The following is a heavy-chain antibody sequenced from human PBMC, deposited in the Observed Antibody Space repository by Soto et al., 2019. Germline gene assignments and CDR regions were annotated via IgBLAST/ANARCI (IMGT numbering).Heavy chain of an antibody. CDR1: GGSFSGYY. D-gene: IGHD3-22*01. CDR3: ARVLNYYDSSGGSV. J-gene: IGHJ3*01. CDR2: INHSGST. V-gene: IGHV4-34*01. Sequence: QVQLQQWGAGLLKPSETLSLTCAVYGGSFSGYYWSWIRQPPGKGLEWIGEINHSGSTNYNPSLKSRVTISVDTSKNQFSLKLSSVTAADTAVYYCARVLNYYDSSGGSVWGQGTMVTVSP.